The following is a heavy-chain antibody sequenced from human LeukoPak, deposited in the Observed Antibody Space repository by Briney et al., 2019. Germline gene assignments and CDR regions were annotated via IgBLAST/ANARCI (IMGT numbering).Heavy chain of an antibody. CDR2: IYPGDSDT. CDR3: ARQICSGGSCFEGY. V-gene: IGHV5-51*01. D-gene: IGHD2-15*01. Sequence: GASLKISFKGSGSRFNNYWIGWVRPMPGKGLEWMGIIYPGDSDTRYSPSFQGQVTISADKSISTAYLQWSSLKASDTAMYYCARQICSGGSCFEGYWGQGTLVTVSS. CDR1: GSRFNNYW. J-gene: IGHJ4*02.